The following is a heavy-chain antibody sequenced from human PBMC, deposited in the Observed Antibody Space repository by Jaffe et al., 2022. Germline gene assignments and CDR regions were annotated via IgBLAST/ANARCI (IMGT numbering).Heavy chain of an antibody. Sequence: QVQLQQWGAGLLKPSETLSLTCAVYGGSFSGYYWSWIRQPPGKGLEWIGEINHSGSTNYNPSLKSRVTISVDTSKNQFSLKLSSVTAADTAVYYCARGGGLYYYGSGRPNWFDPWGQGTLVTVSS. CDR2: INHSGST. J-gene: IGHJ5*02. D-gene: IGHD3-10*01. CDR1: GGSFSGYY. CDR3: ARGGGLYYYGSGRPNWFDP. V-gene: IGHV4-34*01.